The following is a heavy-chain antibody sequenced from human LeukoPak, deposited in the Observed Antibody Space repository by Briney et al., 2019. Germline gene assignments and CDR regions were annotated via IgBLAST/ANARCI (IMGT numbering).Heavy chain of an antibody. CDR2: ISGSGGST. D-gene: IGHD2-15*01. Sequence: GGSLRLSCAASRFTFSSYAMSWVRQAPGKGLEWVSAISGSGGSTYYADSGKGRFTISRDNSKNTLYLHMSSLRAEDTAVYSCAKAGYCSGGSCSNWFDPWGQGTLVTVSS. CDR3: AKAGYCSGGSCSNWFDP. CDR1: RFTFSSYA. J-gene: IGHJ5*02. V-gene: IGHV3-23*01.